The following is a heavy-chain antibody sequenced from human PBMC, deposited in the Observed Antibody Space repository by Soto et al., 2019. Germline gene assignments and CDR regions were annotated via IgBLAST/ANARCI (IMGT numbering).Heavy chain of an antibody. CDR1: GFTFGDYA. D-gene: IGHD3-10*01. CDR3: TRDLRGFGELSFDY. J-gene: IGHJ4*02. Sequence: GGSLRLSCTASGFTFGDYAMSWFRQAPGKGLEWVGFIRSKAYGGTTEYAASVKGRFTISRDDSKSIAYLQMNSLKTEDTAVYYCTRDLRGFGELSFDYWGQGALVTAPQ. V-gene: IGHV3-49*03. CDR2: IRSKAYGGTT.